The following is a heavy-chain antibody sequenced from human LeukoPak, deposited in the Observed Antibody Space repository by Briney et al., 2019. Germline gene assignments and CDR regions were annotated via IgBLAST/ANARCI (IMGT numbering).Heavy chain of an antibody. Sequence: ASVKVSCKASGYTFTSYDINWVRQATGQGLEWMGWMNPNSGNTGYAQKLQGRVTMTRDTSTSTVYMALSSLRSEDTAVYYCARSFGGDVVVTAPDYWGQGTLVTVSS. J-gene: IGHJ4*02. CDR1: GYTFTSYD. CDR3: ARSFGGDVVVTAPDY. D-gene: IGHD2-21*02. V-gene: IGHV1-8*01. CDR2: MNPNSGNT.